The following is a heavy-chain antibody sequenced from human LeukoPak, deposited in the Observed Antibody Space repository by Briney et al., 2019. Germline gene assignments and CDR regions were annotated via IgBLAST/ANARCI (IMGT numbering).Heavy chain of an antibody. CDR1: GFTFGSYW. CDR3: ARDYQWLANYYYYYMDV. CDR2: ISDDGGAK. Sequence: GGSLRLSCAASGFTFGSYWMSWVRQTPEKGLEWVADISDDGGAKYYLDSVKGRFTISRDNAENSLYLQMNSLRAEDTAVYYCARDYQWLANYYYYYMDVWGKGTTVTVSS. V-gene: IGHV3-7*01. D-gene: IGHD6-19*01. J-gene: IGHJ6*03.